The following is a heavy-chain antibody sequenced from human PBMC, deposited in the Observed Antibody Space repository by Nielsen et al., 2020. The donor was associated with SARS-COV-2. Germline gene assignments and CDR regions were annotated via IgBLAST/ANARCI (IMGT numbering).Heavy chain of an antibody. CDR2: IWAAGNNQ. Sequence: GGSLRLSCAASGFTFSSYGMHWVRQAPGKGLEWVAVIWAAGNNQFYSNSVKGRFTISRDNSRNTMFLEMNSLRAEDTALYYCASLGYCSGGNCYQDYWGQGTMVTVSS. V-gene: IGHV3-33*03. CDR1: GFTFSSYG. D-gene: IGHD2-15*01. J-gene: IGHJ4*02. CDR3: ASLGYCSGGNCYQDY.